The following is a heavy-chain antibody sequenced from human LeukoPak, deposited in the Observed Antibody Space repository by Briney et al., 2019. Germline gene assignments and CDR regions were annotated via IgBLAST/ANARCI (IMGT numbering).Heavy chain of an antibody. J-gene: IGHJ4*02. D-gene: IGHD4-17*01. CDR2: INPSGGST. V-gene: IGHV1-46*01. CDR1: GYTFTSYY. CDR3: ATDYGDYVIGHV. Sequence: ASVKVSCKASGYTFTSYYMHWVRQAPGQGLEWMGIINPSGGSTSYAQKFQGRVTMTRDTSTSTVYMELSSLRSEDTAVYYCATDYGDYVIGHVWGQGTLVTVSS.